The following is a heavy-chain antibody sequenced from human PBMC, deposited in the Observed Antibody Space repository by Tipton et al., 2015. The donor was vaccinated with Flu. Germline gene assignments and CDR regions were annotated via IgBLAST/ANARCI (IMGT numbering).Heavy chain of an antibody. J-gene: IGHJ2*01. D-gene: IGHD1-26*01. CDR1: GGSISSSSYY. V-gene: IGHV4-39*07. CDR2: IYYSGST. Sequence: TLSLTCTVSGGSISSSSYYWGWIRQPPGKGLEWIGSIYYSGSTYYNPSLKSRVTISVDTSKNQFSLKLSSVTAADTAVYYCARLKYGGRYMWYFDLWGRGTLVTVSA. CDR3: ARLKYGGRYMWYFDL.